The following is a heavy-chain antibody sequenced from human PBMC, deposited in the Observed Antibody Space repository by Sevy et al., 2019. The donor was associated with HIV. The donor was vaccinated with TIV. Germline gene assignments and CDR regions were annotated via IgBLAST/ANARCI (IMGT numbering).Heavy chain of an antibody. CDR2: IYYNGHI. Sequence: SETLSLTCTVSGGSITSLYWNWIRQPPGKRLEWIANIYYNGHINYNPSLKSRVTLSLDTSKNQFSLRLSSVTAADTAMYYCAGENAWGRGYSSGQRTLVTVSS. D-gene: IGHD1-26*01. CDR3: AGENAWGRGYS. J-gene: IGHJ4*02. V-gene: IGHV4-59*08. CDR1: GGSITSLY.